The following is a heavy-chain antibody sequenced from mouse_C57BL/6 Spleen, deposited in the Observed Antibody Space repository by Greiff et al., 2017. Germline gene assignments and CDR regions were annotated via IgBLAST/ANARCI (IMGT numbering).Heavy chain of an antibody. J-gene: IGHJ4*01. CDR2: ISNLAYSI. CDR1: GFTFSDYG. CDR3: ARRGEDAMDY. Sequence: EVKLMESGGGLVQPGGSLKLSCAASGFTFSDYGMAWVRQAPRKGPEWVAFISNLAYSIYYADTVTGRFTLSRENAKNTLYLEMSSLRSEDTAMYYCARRGEDAMDYWGQGTSVTVSS. V-gene: IGHV5-15*04.